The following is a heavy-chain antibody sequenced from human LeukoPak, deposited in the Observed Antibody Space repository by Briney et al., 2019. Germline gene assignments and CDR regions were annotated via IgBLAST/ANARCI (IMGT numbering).Heavy chain of an antibody. Sequence: SETLSLTCAVSGGSISSGTHYWNWIRQHPGQGLEWIGHIYNTGSAYYNPSLMSRVSISIDTSENQFSLKLSSVTAADTAVYYCARDRCSSTSCLGIDYWGQGTLVTVSS. J-gene: IGHJ4*02. CDR3: ARDRCSSTSCLGIDY. V-gene: IGHV4-31*11. D-gene: IGHD2-2*01. CDR1: GGSISSGTHY. CDR2: IYNTGSA.